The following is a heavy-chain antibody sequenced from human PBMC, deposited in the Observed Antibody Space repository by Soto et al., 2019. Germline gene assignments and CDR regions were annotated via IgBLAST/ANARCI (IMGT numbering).Heavy chain of an antibody. CDR3: ARVPDR. V-gene: IGHV4-30-2*01. CDR2: IYHSGST. CDR1: GGSISSGGYS. D-gene: IGHD2-2*01. Sequence: QLQLQESGSGPVKPSQTLSLTCAVSGGSISSGGYSWSWIRQPPGKGLEWIGYIYHSGSTYYNPSLKSRVTISVDRSKNQFSLKLSSVTAADTAVYYCARVPDRWGQGTLVTVCS. J-gene: IGHJ5*02.